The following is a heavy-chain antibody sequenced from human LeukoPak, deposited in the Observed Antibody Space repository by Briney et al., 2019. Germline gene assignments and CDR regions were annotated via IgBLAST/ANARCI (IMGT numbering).Heavy chain of an antibody. V-gene: IGHV3-53*01. Sequence: GGSLRLSCAASGFTVSSNYMSWVRQAPGKGLEWVSIICSGADTYYADSVKGRFTVSRDNSKNTVYLQMNSLRAEDTAVYYCARGAAGGSGGINYWGQGTLVTVSS. CDR3: ARGAAGGSGGINY. J-gene: IGHJ4*02. CDR1: GFTVSSNY. CDR2: ICSGADT. D-gene: IGHD3-16*01.